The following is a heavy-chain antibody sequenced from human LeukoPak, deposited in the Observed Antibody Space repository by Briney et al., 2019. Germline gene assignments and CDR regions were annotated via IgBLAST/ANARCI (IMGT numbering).Heavy chain of an antibody. J-gene: IGHJ3*02. CDR2: IIPIFGTA. V-gene: IGHV1-69*13. CDR1: GGTFSSYA. D-gene: IGHD3-3*01. Sequence: GASVKVSCKASGGTFSSYAISWVRQAPGQGLEWMGGIIPIFGTANYAQKFQGRVTITADESTSTAYMELSSLRSEDTAVYYCARARRESVFGVVRREGGAFDIWGQGTMVTVSS. CDR3: ARARRESVFGVVRREGGAFDI.